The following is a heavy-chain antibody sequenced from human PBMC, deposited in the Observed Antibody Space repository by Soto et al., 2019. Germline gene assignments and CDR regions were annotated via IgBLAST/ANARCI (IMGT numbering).Heavy chain of an antibody. D-gene: IGHD6-13*01. V-gene: IGHV1-69*13. CDR3: ARASRSYSSSKTNYYGMDV. CDR1: GGTFSSYA. J-gene: IGHJ6*02. CDR2: IIPIFGTA. Sequence: GASVKVSCKASGGTFSSYAISWVRQAPGQGLEWMGGIIPIFGTANYAQKFQGRVTITADESTSTAYMELSSLRSEDTAVYYCARASRSYSSSKTNYYGMDVWGQGTTVTVSS.